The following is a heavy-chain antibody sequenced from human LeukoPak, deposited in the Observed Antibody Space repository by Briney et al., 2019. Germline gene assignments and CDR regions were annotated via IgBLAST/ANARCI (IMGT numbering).Heavy chain of an antibody. CDR3: ARHLRQNGMDV. CDR1: GFTFSSYA. CDR2: IDPSDSYT. Sequence: GGSLRLSCAASGFTFSSYAMSWVRQMPGKGLEWMGRIDPSDSYTNYSPSFQGHVTISADKSISTAYLQWSSLKASDTAMYYCARHLRQNGMDVWGQGTTVTVSS. V-gene: IGHV5-10-1*01. J-gene: IGHJ6*02.